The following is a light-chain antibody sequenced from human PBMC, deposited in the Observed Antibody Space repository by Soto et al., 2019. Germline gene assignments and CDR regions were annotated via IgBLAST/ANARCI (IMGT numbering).Light chain of an antibody. CDR2: DAL. Sequence: EIVVTQSPATLSVSPGERVTLSCRARQSVSSNLAWYQQKPGQAPRLLIFDALNRAPGVPARFSGSGSGTDFTLTISSLEPDDFAVYYCQQRSDWPPWTFGQGTKVEVK. CDR3: QQRSDWPPWT. J-gene: IGKJ1*01. V-gene: IGKV3-11*01. CDR1: QSVSSN.